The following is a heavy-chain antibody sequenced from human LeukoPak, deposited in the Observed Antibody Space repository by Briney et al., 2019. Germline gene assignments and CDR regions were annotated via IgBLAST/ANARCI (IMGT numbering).Heavy chain of an antibody. CDR3: ARDRRDFWSGYYLRYFDY. CDR2: IYYSGST. D-gene: IGHD3-3*01. CDR1: GGSISSYY. Sequence: SETLSLTCTVSGGSISSYYWSWIRQTPGKGLEWIGYIYYSGSTNFNPSLKSRVTISVDTSKNQFSLKLSSVTAADTAVYYCARDRRDFWSGYYLRYFDYWGQGTLVTVSS. J-gene: IGHJ4*02. V-gene: IGHV4-59*12.